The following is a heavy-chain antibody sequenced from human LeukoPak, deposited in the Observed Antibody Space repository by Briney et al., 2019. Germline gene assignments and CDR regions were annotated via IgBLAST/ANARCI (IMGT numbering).Heavy chain of an antibody. CDR3: ARSSVVVTAIRLRGYYFDY. CDR2: IKQDGSEK. D-gene: IGHD2-21*02. J-gene: IGHJ4*02. CDR1: GFRFSDYW. V-gene: IGHV3-7*01. Sequence: GGSLRLSCAASGFRFSDYWMSWVRRAPGKGLEWVANIKQDGSEKYYVDSVKGRFTISRDNARNSLYLQMNSLRAEDTAVYYCARSSVVVTAIRLRGYYFDYWGQGILVTVSS.